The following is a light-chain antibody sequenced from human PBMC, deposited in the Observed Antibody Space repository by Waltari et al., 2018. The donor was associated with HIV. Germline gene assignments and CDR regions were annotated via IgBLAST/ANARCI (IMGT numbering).Light chain of an antibody. CDR3: SSYTGSTSPYVI. V-gene: IGLV2-14*01. J-gene: IGLJ2*01. CDR1: SNDVGNYNY. Sequence: QSALTQPASVSGSPGQSITVSCTGTSNDVGNYNYVSWYQQHPSKPPKLIIYEVINRPSEVSTRFSGSKSDNTASLTISGLQAEDEADYYCSSYTGSTSPYVIFGGGTKVTVL. CDR2: EVI.